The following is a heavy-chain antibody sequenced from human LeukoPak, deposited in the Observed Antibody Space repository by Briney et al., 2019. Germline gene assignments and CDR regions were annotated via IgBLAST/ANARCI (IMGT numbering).Heavy chain of an antibody. Sequence: GGSLRLSCAASGFTFSSYSMTWVRQAPGEGLEWVSSITSGSGYIYYADSVKGRFTISRDDAKNSLYLQMNSLRDEDTAVYYCARDGYSYDYYYMDVWGKGTTVTVSS. CDR1: GFTFSSYS. CDR3: ARDGYSYDYYYMDV. J-gene: IGHJ6*03. CDR2: ITSGSGYI. V-gene: IGHV3-21*01. D-gene: IGHD5-18*01.